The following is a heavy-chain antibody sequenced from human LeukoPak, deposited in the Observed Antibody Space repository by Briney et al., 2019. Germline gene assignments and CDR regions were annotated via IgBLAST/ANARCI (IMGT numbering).Heavy chain of an antibody. J-gene: IGHJ3*02. CDR3: AKDPNGDYVGAFDI. D-gene: IGHD4-17*01. Sequence: GGSLRLSCAASGFTFSCCGIHWVRQAPGKGLEWVTFVRNDGSDKYYADSVKGRFTISRDNSKNTLYLQMNYLRAEDTAVYYCAKDPNGDYVGAFDIWGQGTMVSVSS. CDR2: VRNDGSDK. CDR1: GFTFSCCG. V-gene: IGHV3-30*02.